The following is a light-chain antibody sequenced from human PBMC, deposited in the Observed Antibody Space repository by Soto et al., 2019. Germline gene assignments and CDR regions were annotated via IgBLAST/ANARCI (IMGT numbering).Light chain of an antibody. CDR3: QQSMSAPLT. J-gene: IGKJ4*01. Sequence: IQMTQSPSSLSASVGDRVTITCRASQSISNYLNWYQQKLGEAPKLLIYAASSLQSGVPSRFSGSGSGTDFTLTISGLQPEDSASYFCQQSMSAPLTFGGGTKVEIK. CDR1: QSISNY. CDR2: AAS. V-gene: IGKV1-39*01.